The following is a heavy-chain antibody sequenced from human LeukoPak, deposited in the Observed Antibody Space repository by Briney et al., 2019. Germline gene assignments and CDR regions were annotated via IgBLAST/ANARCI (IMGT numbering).Heavy chain of an antibody. CDR3: AKSHGYGLVDI. J-gene: IGHJ3*02. Sequence: SETLSLTCTVSGGSISTSNYYWGWIRQPPGKGLEWIGNIFYSGSTYYSPSLRSRVTISLDTSRNQFSLKLNSVTAADTAVYYCAKSHGYGLVDIWGQGTMVTVSS. CDR1: GGSISTSNYY. D-gene: IGHD3-10*01. CDR2: IFYSGST. V-gene: IGHV4-39*07.